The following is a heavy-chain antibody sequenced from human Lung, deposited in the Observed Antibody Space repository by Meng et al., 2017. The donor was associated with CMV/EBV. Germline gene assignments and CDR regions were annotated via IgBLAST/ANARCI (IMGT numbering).Heavy chain of an antibody. CDR3: VSRFPNTNAYHAVFDF. V-gene: IGHV4-30-4*08. CDR1: GNSISSGNYY. D-gene: IGHD2-8*01. J-gene: IGHJ4*02. CDR2: IHNSGST. Sequence: QGQLQESGPGLVKPSQTLSLTCTVSGNSISSGNYYWSWVRQTPAKGLEWIGYIHNSGSTGYNPSLESRLIISIDKSKNQFYLQLTSVTAADTAAYYCVSRFPNTNAYHAVFDFWGRGALVTVSS.